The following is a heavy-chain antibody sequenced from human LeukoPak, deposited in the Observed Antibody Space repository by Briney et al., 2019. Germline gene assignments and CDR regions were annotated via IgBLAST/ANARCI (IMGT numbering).Heavy chain of an antibody. J-gene: IGHJ4*02. D-gene: IGHD5-12*01. CDR3: ARAGGYASSWAY. CDR1: GFTFSSYW. Sequence: EGSLRLSCAASGFTFSSYWMSWVRQAPGKGLKWVANIKQDGSEKNYVDSVKGRFTISRDNAKNSLELQMNSLRDEDTAVYYCARAGGYASSWAYWGQGTLVTVSS. CDR2: IKQDGSEK. V-gene: IGHV3-7*01.